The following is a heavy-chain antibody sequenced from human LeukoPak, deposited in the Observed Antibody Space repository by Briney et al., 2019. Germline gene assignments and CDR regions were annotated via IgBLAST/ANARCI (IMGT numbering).Heavy chain of an antibody. D-gene: IGHD3-10*02. CDR1: GFTFSSYT. J-gene: IGHJ6*04. CDR3: AELGITMIGGV. Sequence: GGSLRLSCAASGFTFSSYTMNWVRQAPGKGLEWISYITSSSSSNSYADSVKGRFTISRDNAKNSLYLQMNSLRAEDTAVYYCAELGITMIGGVWGKGTTVTISS. V-gene: IGHV3-21*05. CDR2: ITSSSSSN.